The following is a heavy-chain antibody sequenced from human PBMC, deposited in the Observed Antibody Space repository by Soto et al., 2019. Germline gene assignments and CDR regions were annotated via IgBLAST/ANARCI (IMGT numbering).Heavy chain of an antibody. CDR1: GYTFTSCA. Sequence: ASVKVSCKASGYTFTSCAMHWVRQAPGQRLEWMGWINAGNGNTKYSQKFQGRVTITRGTSASTAYMELSSLRSEDTAVYYCARSRMSVGASIPPIEEIWFDPWGQGTLVTVSS. CDR3: ARSRMSVGASIPPIEEIWFDP. J-gene: IGHJ5*02. V-gene: IGHV1-3*01. CDR2: INAGNGNT. D-gene: IGHD2-2*02.